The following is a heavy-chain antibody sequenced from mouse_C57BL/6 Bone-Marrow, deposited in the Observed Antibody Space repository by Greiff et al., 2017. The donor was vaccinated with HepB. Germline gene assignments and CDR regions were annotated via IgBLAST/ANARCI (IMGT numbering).Heavy chain of an antibody. V-gene: IGHV14-3*01. CDR1: GFTFTNTD. D-gene: IGHD2-13*01. J-gene: IGHJ1*03. CDR2: IDPANGNT. Sequence: EVQLLQSVAELVRPGASVKLSCTASGFTFTNTDMHWVKQRPGQGLEWIGRIDPANGNTKYKPKFQGKATITADTSSNTAYLQLSSLTTEDTAIYYCDRGGRDCGYFDVWGRGTTVTVSA. CDR3: DRGGRDCGYFDV.